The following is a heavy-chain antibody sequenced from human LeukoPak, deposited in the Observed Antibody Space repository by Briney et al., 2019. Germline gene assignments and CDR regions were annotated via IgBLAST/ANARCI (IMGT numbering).Heavy chain of an antibody. V-gene: IGHV7-4-1*02. CDR3: ARVYSGYDRSPPPGY. CDR1: GYTFTSYA. D-gene: IGHD5-12*01. J-gene: IGHJ4*02. CDR2: INTNTGNP. Sequence: ASVKVSCKASGYTFTSYAMNWVRQAPGQGLEWMGWINTNTGNPTYAQGFTRRFVFSLDTSVSTAYLQISSLKAEDTAVYYCARVYSGYDRSPPPGYWGQGTLVTVSS.